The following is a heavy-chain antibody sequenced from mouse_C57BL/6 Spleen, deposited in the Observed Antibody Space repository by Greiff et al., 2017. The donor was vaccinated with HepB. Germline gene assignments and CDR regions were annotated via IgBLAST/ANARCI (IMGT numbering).Heavy chain of an antibody. CDR3: ARFYYGYDVWYFDV. J-gene: IGHJ1*03. D-gene: IGHD2-2*01. CDR2: IWTGGGT. Sequence: VKLMESGPGLVAPSQSLSITCTVSGFSLTSYAISWVRQPPGKGLEWLGVIWTGGGTNYNSALKSRLSISKDNSKSQVFLKMNSLQTDDTARYYRARFYYGYDVWYFDVWGTGTTVTVSS. V-gene: IGHV2-9-1*01. CDR1: GFSLTSYA.